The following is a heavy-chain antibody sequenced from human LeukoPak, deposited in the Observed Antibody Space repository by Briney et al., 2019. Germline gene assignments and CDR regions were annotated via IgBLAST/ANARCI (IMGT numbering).Heavy chain of an antibody. D-gene: IGHD1-20*01. CDR3: ARDGVTGATYIGYGY. Sequence: GASVKVSCKASGYTFTSYDINWVRQATGQGLEWMGWMDPNSGNTGYAQKFQGRVTMTRNTSISTAYMELSSLRSEDTAVYYCARDGVTGATYIGYGYWGQGTLVTVSS. CDR1: GYTFTSYD. CDR2: MDPNSGNT. V-gene: IGHV1-8*01. J-gene: IGHJ4*02.